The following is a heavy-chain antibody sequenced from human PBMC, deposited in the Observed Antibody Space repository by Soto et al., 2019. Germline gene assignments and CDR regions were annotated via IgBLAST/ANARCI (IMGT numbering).Heavy chain of an antibody. D-gene: IGHD4-17*01. Sequence: QVQLVQSGAEVKKPGSSVKVSCKASGGTFSSYAISWVRQAPGQGLEWMGGIIPISGTANYAQKFQGRVTITADKSTSTAYMELSSLRSEDTGVYYCAREPPTVTTKSNWFDPWGQGTLVTGSS. CDR2: IIPISGTA. V-gene: IGHV1-69*06. J-gene: IGHJ5*02. CDR3: AREPPTVTTKSNWFDP. CDR1: GGTFSSYA.